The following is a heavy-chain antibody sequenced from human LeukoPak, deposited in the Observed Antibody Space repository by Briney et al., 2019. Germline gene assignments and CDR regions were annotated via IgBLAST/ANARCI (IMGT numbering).Heavy chain of an antibody. CDR2: INTSGGTV. D-gene: IGHD3-10*01. CDR1: GFRFSDYY. Sequence: GGSLRLSCAASGFRFSDYYLSWIRQVPGKGLEWLSYINTSGGTVYYADSVKGRVTVSRDNAKNSMYLQMNSLRAGDTAVYYCAIIGGCNDGESIYGSWGQGTLVTVSS. V-gene: IGHV3-11*01. J-gene: IGHJ5*02. CDR3: AIIGGCNDGESIYGS.